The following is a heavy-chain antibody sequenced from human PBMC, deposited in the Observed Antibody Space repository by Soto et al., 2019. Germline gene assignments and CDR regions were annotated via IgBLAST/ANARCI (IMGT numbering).Heavy chain of an antibody. CDR3: AKTTDGWFSAFEI. V-gene: IGHV3-23*01. CDR2: ISGSGTTA. Sequence: GESLRLSCAASGFIFSSYAMSWVRQAPGKGLEWVSAISGSGTTAYYADSVKGRLTFSRDNSKKTMYLQMNSLRAEDTAVYYCAKTTDGWFSAFEIWGQGTMVTVS. J-gene: IGHJ3*02. D-gene: IGHD6-19*01. CDR1: GFIFSSYA.